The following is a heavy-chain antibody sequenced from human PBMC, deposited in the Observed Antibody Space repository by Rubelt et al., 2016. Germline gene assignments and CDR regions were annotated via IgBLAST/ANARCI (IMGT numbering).Heavy chain of an antibody. CDR1: GGSVSSGTYY. D-gene: IGHD3-16*01. CDR3: ARVIYEDYQYGMDV. J-gene: IGHJ6*02. V-gene: IGHV4-61*01. CDR2: IYYRGNT. Sequence: QVQLQESGPGLVKPSETLSLTCTVSGGSVSSGTYYWSWIRQPPGEGLEWIGYIYYRGNTNYNPSLKSRVTISVDTSKNQFSLKLSSVTTTDTAVYYCARVIYEDYQYGMDVWGQGTTVTVSS.